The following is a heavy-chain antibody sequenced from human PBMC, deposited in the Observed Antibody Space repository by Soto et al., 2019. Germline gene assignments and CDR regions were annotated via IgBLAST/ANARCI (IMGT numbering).Heavy chain of an antibody. CDR2: ISGSGGST. J-gene: IGHJ6*02. CDR1: GFTFSSYA. D-gene: IGHD3-22*01. CDR3: AKGLVRITMIVVVIGLGMDV. V-gene: IGHV3-23*01. Sequence: GGSLRLSCAASGFTFSSYAMSWVRQAPGKGLEWVSAISGSGGSTYYADSVKGRFTISRDNSKNTLYLQMNSLRAEDTAVYYCAKGLVRITMIVVVIGLGMDVWGQGTTVTVPS.